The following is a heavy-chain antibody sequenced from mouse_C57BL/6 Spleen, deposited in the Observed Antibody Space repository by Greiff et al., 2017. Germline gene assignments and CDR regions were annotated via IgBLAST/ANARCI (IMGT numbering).Heavy chain of an antibody. V-gene: IGHV1-80*01. J-gene: IGHJ1*03. D-gene: IGHD1-1*01. CDR3: ARRDYYGSRGYFDV. CDR1: GYAFSSYW. Sequence: QVQLQQSGAELVKPGASVKISCKASGYAFSSYWMNWVKQRPGKGLEWIGQIYPGDGDTNYNGKFKGKATLTADKSSSTAYMQLSSLTAVDSAVYFGARRDYYGSRGYFDVWGTGTTVTVSS. CDR2: IYPGDGDT.